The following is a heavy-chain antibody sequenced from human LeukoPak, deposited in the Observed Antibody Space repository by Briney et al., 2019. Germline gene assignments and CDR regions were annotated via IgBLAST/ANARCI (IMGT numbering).Heavy chain of an antibody. D-gene: IGHD1-26*01. J-gene: IGHJ4*02. V-gene: IGHV1-46*01. CDR2: INPSGGST. CDR3: ARQRQSVSGSYLGDFDY. CDR1: GYTFTSYY. Sequence: ASVKVSCKASGYTFTSYYMHWVRQAPGQGLEWMGIINPSGGSTSYAQKFQGRVTMTRDMSTSTVYMELSSLRSEDTAVYYCARQRQSVSGSYLGDFDYWGQGTLVTVSS.